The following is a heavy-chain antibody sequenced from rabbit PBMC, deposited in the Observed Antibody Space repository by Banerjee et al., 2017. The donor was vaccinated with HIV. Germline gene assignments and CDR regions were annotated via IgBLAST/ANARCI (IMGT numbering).Heavy chain of an antibody. J-gene: IGHJ3*01. Sequence: QSLEESGGDLVKPGASLTLTCTASGFSFSSGYYMCWVRQAPGKGLEWIACIHTGTSDSTDYASWAKGRFTISKTSSTTVTLQMTSLTAADTATYFCARDWGSRGDLWGQGTLVTDS. D-gene: IGHD4-2*01. CDR3: ARDWGSRGDL. CDR1: GFSFSSGYY. CDR2: IHTGTSDST. V-gene: IGHV1S40*01.